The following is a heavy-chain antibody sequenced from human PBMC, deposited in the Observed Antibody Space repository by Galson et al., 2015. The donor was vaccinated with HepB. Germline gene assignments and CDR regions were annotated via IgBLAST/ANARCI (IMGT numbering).Heavy chain of an antibody. CDR2: ISSSSSTI. Sequence: SLRLSCAASGFTFSSYSMNWVRQAPGKGLEWVSYISSSSSTIYYADSVKGRFTISRDNAKNSLYLQMNSLRAEDTAVYYCARIGYSGYDHLDYWGQGTLVTV. J-gene: IGHJ4*02. CDR3: ARIGYSGYDHLDY. D-gene: IGHD5-12*01. CDR1: GFTFSSYS. V-gene: IGHV3-48*04.